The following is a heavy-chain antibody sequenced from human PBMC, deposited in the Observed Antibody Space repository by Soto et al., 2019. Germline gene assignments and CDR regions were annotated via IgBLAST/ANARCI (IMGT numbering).Heavy chain of an antibody. V-gene: IGHV3-66*01. CDR1: GFTVSSNY. D-gene: IGHD3-22*01. J-gene: IGHJ4*02. CDR2: IYSGGST. CDR3: AREGSGYYFDY. Sequence: EVQLVESGGGLVQPGGSLRLSCAASGFTVSSNYMSWVRQAPGKGVEWVSVIYSGGSTYYADSVKARFTISRDNSKNTLYLQMNSLRAEDTAVYLCAREGSGYYFDYWGQGTLVTVSS.